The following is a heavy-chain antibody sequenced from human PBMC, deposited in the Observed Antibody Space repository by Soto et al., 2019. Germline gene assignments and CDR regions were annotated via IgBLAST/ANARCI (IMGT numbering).Heavy chain of an antibody. CDR1: GFNFSNYA. V-gene: IGHV3-23*01. CDR2: ISHSGGRT. CDR3: AKDRRENYYYYYMDV. J-gene: IGHJ6*03. Sequence: GGSLRLSCAASGFNFSNYAMTWVRQAPGKGLDWVSGISHSGGRTFYADSVKGRFTISRDNSKNTLYLQMNSLRAEDTAVYYCAKDRRENYYYYYMDVWGKGTTVTVSS.